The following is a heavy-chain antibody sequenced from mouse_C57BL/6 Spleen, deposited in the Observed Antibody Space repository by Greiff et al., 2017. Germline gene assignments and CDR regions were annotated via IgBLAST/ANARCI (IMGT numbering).Heavy chain of an antibody. V-gene: IGHV1-80*01. D-gene: IGHD1-1*01. CDR2: IYPGDGAT. CDR3: ARSRDYGSSYRYYAMDY. CDR1: GYAFSSYW. J-gene: IGHJ4*01. Sequence: QVQLQQSGAELVKPGASVKISCKASGYAFSSYWMNWVKQRPGKGLEWIGQIYPGDGATHYNGKFKGKATLTADKSSSTAYMQLSSLTSEDSAVYFCARSRDYGSSYRYYAMDYWGQGTSVTVSS.